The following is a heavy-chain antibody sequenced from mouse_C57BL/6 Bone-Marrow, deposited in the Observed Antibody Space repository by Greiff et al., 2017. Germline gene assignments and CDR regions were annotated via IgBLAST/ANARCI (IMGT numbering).Heavy chain of an antibody. CDR3: AREDYYGSSYGYFDV. V-gene: IGHV1-81*01. CDR2: IYPRSGNT. J-gene: IGHJ1*03. CDR1: GYTFTSYG. Sequence: QVQLQQSGAELARPGASVKLSCKASGYTFTSYGISWVKQRTGPGLEWIGEIYPRSGNTYYNEKFKGKATLTADKSSRTAYMQLNSLTSEDSSVYVCAREDYYGSSYGYFDVWGTGTTVTVAS. D-gene: IGHD1-1*01.